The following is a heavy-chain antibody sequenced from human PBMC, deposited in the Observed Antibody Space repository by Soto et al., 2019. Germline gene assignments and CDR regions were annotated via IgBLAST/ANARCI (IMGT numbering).Heavy chain of an antibody. CDR1: CFTVSSNY. D-gene: IGHD6-6*01. CDR3: AILSN. Sequence: VGSLRLSCAASCFTVSSNYMNWVRQAPGKGLEWVSIIYSDGTTSYADSVKGRFTISRDNFKNTLHLQMNSLRAEDTAVYYCAILSNWGQGTLVTVSS. V-gene: IGHV3-53*01. J-gene: IGHJ4*02. CDR2: IYSDGTT.